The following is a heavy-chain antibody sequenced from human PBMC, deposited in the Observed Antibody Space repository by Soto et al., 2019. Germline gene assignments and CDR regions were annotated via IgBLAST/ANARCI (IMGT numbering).Heavy chain of an antibody. J-gene: IGHJ4*02. Sequence: SETLSLTCTVSGGSISSSSYYWGWIRQPPGKGLEWIGSIYYSGSTYYNPSLKSRVTISVDTSKNQYSLKLSSVTAADTAVYYCARQRSPFAYWGQGTLVTVSS. CDR1: GGSISSSSYY. CDR2: IYYSGST. V-gene: IGHV4-39*01. CDR3: ARQRSPFAY.